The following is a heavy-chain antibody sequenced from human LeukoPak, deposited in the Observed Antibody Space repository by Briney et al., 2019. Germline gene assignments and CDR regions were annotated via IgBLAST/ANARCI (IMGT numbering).Heavy chain of an antibody. J-gene: IGHJ6*03. CDR2: INPNSGGT. D-gene: IGHD3-10*01. CDR1: GYTFTGYY. V-gene: IGHV1-2*02. CDR3: ARDGILWFGELSRYYMDV. Sequence: ASVKVPCKASGYTFTGYYMHWVRQAPGQGLEWMGWINPNSGGTNYAQKFQGRVTMTRDTSISTAYMELSRLRSDDTAVYYCARDGILWFGELSRYYMDVWGKGTTVTVSS.